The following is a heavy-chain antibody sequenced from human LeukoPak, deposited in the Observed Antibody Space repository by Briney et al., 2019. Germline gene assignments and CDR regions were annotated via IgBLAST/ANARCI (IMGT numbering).Heavy chain of an antibody. V-gene: IGHV1-2*06. J-gene: IGHJ4*02. Sequence: GASVKVSCKASGYTFTGYYMHWVRQAPGQGLESMGRINPNSGGTNYAQKFQGRVTMTRDTSISTAYMELSRLRSDDTAVYYCARDSIPDMRSGGSCYVYWGQGTLVTVSS. CDR2: INPNSGGT. D-gene: IGHD2-15*01. CDR1: GYTFTGYY. CDR3: ARDSIPDMRSGGSCYVY.